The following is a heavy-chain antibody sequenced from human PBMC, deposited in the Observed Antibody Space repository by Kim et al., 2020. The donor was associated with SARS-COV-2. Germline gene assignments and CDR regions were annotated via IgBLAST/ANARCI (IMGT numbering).Heavy chain of an antibody. Sequence: SETLSLTCTVSGGSISSSSYYWGWIRQPPGKGLEWIGSIYYSGSTYYNPSLKSRVTISVDTSKNQFSLKLSSVTAADTAVYYCANSSGYSRGWFDPWGQGTLVTVSS. CDR3: ANSSGYSRGWFDP. D-gene: IGHD3-22*01. CDR1: GGSISSSSYY. J-gene: IGHJ5*02. V-gene: IGHV4-39*01. CDR2: IYYSGST.